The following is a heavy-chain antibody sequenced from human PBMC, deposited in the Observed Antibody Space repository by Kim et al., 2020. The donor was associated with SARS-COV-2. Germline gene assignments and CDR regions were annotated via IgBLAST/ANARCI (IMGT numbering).Heavy chain of an antibody. Sequence: SVKVSCKASGGTFSSYAISWVRQAPGQGLEWMGGIIPIFGTANYAQKFQGRVTITADESTSTAYMELSSLRSEDTAVYYCARDREVSSEDYYYGMDVWGQGTTVTVSS. CDR2: IIPIFGTA. V-gene: IGHV1-69*13. CDR1: GGTFSSYA. CDR3: ARDREVSSEDYYYGMDV. D-gene: IGHD2-2*01. J-gene: IGHJ6*02.